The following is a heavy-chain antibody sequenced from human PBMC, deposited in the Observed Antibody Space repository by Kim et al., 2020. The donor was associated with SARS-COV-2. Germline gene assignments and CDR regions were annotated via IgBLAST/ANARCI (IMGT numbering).Heavy chain of an antibody. D-gene: IGHD6-19*01. CDR3: ARGNLAVAGQQGGLDYGMDV. CDR2: IWYDGSNK. V-gene: IGHV3-33*01. CDR1: GFTFSSYG. Sequence: GGSLRLSCAASGFTFSSYGMHWVRQAPGKGLEWVAVIWYDGSNKYYADSVKGRFTISRDNSKNTLYLQMNSLRAEDTAVYYCARGNLAVAGQQGGLDYGMDVWGQGTTVTVSS. J-gene: IGHJ6*02.